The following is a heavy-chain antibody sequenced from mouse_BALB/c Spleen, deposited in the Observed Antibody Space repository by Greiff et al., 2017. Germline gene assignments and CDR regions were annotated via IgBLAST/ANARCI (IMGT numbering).Heavy chain of an antibody. CDR1: GYTFSSYW. CDR2: ILPGSGST. J-gene: IGHJ4*01. D-gene: IGHD1-2*01. V-gene: IGHV1-9*01. CDR3: ARFTTATDAMDY. Sequence: VQLQQSGAELMKPGASVKISCKATGYTFSSYWIEWVKQRPGHGLEWIGEILPGSGSTNYNEKFKGKATFTADTSSNTAYMQLSSLTSEDSAVYYCARFTTATDAMDYWGQGTSVTVSS.